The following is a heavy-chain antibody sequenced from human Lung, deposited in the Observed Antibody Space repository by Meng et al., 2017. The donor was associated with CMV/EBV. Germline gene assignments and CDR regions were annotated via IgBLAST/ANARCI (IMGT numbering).Heavy chain of an antibody. CDR3: ARARATGTDTSSPES. CDR1: GFPFRSYA. CDR2: VSHHGRNK. Sequence: SCAASGFPFRSYAMHWVRQAPGKGLEWVAVVSHHGRNKYYADSVEGRFTISRDNSKNTLYLHMNSLRAEDAAVFYCARARATGTDTSSPESWGQGTXVTVSS. D-gene: IGHD6-13*01. J-gene: IGHJ4*02. V-gene: IGHV3-30*04.